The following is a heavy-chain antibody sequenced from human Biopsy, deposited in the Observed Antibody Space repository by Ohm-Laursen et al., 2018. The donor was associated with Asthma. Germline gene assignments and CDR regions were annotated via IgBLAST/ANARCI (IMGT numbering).Heavy chain of an antibody. D-gene: IGHD3-22*01. Sequence: RLSWEGTVFSFDDCAMGWVLQAPGKGLEWVSSISWNSGNIDYAVSVKGRFTIYRDNAKNSLYLQMQSLRPEDTAFYYCARSADYYDSTDYLDFWGRGTLVTVSS. CDR3: ARSADYYDSTDYLDF. CDR1: VFSFDDCA. J-gene: IGHJ4*01. CDR2: ISWNSGNI. V-gene: IGHV3-9*01.